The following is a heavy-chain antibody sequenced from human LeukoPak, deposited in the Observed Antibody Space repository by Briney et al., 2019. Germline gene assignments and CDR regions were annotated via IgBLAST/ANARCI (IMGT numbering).Heavy chain of an antibody. CDR3: ARSPHVLTGENFDY. CDR2: INLKSGGT. D-gene: IGHD3-9*01. CDR1: GYTFTGYY. V-gene: IGHV1-2*03. Sequence: LGASVKVSCKASGYTFTGYYMHWVRQAPGQGLEWMGWINLKSGGTNYAQKFQGRVTMTRDTSISTAYMELSRLRSDDTAVYYCARSPHVLTGENFDYWGQGTLVTVSS. J-gene: IGHJ4*02.